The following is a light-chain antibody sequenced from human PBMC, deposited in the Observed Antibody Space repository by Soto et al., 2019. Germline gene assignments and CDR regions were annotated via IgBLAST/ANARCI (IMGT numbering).Light chain of an antibody. CDR2: DAS. V-gene: IGKV1-5*01. Sequence: ETKMAITPSALSGAVGDSASLTCRASQSISSWLAWYQQKPGKAPKLLIYDASSLESVFPSRFSGNGSGTEFTHTSSSLQPNEFAAYYCQQYNSYSPEAIGQGTKVDIK. CDR3: QQYNSYSPEA. CDR1: QSISSW. J-gene: IGKJ1*01.